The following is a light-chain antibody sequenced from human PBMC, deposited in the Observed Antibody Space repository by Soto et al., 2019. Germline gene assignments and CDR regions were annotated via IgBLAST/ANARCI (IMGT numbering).Light chain of an antibody. J-gene: IGKJ1*01. CDR3: QQSYSTRWT. Sequence: DIQMTQSPSSLSASVGDRVTITCRASQSISSYLNWYQQKPGKAPKLLIYAASSLQSGVPSRFSGSGSGTDFTLTISSLQPEDFATYYCQQSYSTRWTFGQGTKGDSK. V-gene: IGKV1-39*01. CDR2: AAS. CDR1: QSISSY.